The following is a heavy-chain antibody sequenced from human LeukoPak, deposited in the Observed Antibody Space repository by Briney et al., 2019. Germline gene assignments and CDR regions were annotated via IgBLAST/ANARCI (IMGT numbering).Heavy chain of an antibody. V-gene: IGHV4-4*07. CDR1: GGSISSYY. CDR3: ARGDRDLGY. Sequence: SETLSLTCTVSGGSISSYYWNWIRQPPGKGLEWIGRIYTSGTTNYNPSLKSRVTMSLDTSKNQFSLKLTSVTAADTAVYYCARGDRDLGYWGQGTLVTVSS. D-gene: IGHD3-22*01. CDR2: IYTSGTT. J-gene: IGHJ4*02.